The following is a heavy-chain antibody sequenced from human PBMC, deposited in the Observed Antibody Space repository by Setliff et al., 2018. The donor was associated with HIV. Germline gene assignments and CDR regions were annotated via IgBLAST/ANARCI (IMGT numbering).Heavy chain of an antibody. CDR2: IFASGNT. CDR1: GYSISSGYY. D-gene: IGHD2-21*02. J-gene: IGHJ5*02. V-gene: IGHV4-38-2*01. CDR3: AIHDCGGDCSINWFDP. Sequence: SETLSLTCGVSGYSISSGYYWGCIRPPAGRGLEWIGRIFASGNTNYNPSLKSRVTLSLDTSKNQFSLELTSVTAADTAVYYCAIHDCGGDCSINWFDPWGQGTLVTVSS.